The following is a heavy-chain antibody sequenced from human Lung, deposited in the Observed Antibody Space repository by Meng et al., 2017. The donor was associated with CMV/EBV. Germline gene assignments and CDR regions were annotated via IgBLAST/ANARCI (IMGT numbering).Heavy chain of an antibody. CDR1: GGTFSSYA. Sequence: SVKVFCKASGGTFSSYAISGWRQAPGQGLEWMGGIIPIFGTANYAQKFQGRVTITTDESTSTAYMDLSSLRSEDTAVYYCARLSGYYHDFDYWGQGTLVTVSS. CDR3: ARLSGYYHDFDY. V-gene: IGHV1-69*05. D-gene: IGHD3-3*01. J-gene: IGHJ4*02. CDR2: IIPIFGTA.